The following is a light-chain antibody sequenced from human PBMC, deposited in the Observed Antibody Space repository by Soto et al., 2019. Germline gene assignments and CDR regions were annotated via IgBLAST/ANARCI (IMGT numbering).Light chain of an antibody. V-gene: IGKV3-15*01. CDR3: QQYNNCPWT. Sequence: EIVMTQSPATLSVSPGERATLSCRASQSVSSNLAWYQQKPGQAPRLLIFGASTRATGIPARFSGSGSGTEFTLTISSLQAEDFAFYYCQQYNNCPWTFGQGTKVDIK. CDR2: GAS. J-gene: IGKJ1*01. CDR1: QSVSSN.